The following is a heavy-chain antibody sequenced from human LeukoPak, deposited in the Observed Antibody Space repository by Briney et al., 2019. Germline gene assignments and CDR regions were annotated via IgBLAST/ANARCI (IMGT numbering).Heavy chain of an antibody. CDR3: ARDPRVWFGEGYYYYYGMDV. D-gene: IGHD3-10*01. CDR1: GYTFTGYY. CDR2: INPNSGGT. J-gene: IGHJ6*02. V-gene: IGHV1-2*02. Sequence: ASVKVSCKASGYTFTGYYMHWVRQAPGQGLEWMGWINPNSGGTNYAQKFQGRVTMTRDTSISTAYMELSRPRSDDTAVYYCARDPRVWFGEGYYYYYGMDVWGQGTTVTVSS.